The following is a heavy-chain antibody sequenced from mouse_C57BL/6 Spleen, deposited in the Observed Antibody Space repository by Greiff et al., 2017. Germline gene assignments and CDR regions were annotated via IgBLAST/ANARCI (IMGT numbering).Heavy chain of an antibody. CDR3: VYGSSYVGFAY. D-gene: IGHD1-1*01. J-gene: IGHJ3*01. V-gene: IGHV1-42*01. CDR1: GYSFTGYY. CDR2: INPSTGGT. Sequence: EVQLQQSGPELVKPGASVKISCKASGYSFTGYYMNWVKQSPEKSLEWIGEINPSTGGTTYNQKFKAKATLTVDKSSSTAYMQLKSLTSEDSAVYYCVYGSSYVGFAYWGQGTLVTVSA.